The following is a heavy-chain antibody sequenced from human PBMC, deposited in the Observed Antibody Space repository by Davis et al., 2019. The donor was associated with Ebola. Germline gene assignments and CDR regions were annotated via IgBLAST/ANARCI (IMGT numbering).Heavy chain of an antibody. Sequence: AASVKVSCKASGYTFTSYAMHWVRQAPGQRLEWMGWINAGNGNTKYSQKFQGRVTITRDTSASTAYMELSSLRSEDTAVYYCARVGGRLGYCSSTSCYAGGHYNYWGQGTLVTVSS. J-gene: IGHJ4*02. CDR2: INAGNGNT. D-gene: IGHD2-2*01. V-gene: IGHV1-3*01. CDR3: ARVGGRLGYCSSTSCYAGGHYNY. CDR1: GYTFTSYA.